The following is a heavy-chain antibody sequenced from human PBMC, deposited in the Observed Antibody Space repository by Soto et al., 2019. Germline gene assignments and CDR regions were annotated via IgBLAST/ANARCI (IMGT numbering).Heavy chain of an antibody. CDR3: ARDRAITVTTYRVFDY. Sequence: ASVKVSCKASGYTFTSYGISWVRQAPGQGLEWMGWISAYNGNTNYAQKLQGRVTMTTDTSTSTAYMELRSLRSDDTAVYYCARDRAITVTTYRVFDYWGQGTRVTVSS. CDR1: GYTFTSYG. CDR2: ISAYNGNT. V-gene: IGHV1-18*01. D-gene: IGHD4-4*01. J-gene: IGHJ4*02.